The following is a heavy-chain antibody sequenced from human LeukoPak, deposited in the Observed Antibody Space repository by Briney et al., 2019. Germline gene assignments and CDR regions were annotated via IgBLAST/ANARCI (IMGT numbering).Heavy chain of an antibody. CDR1: GFTFSSYT. CDR2: ISSSSSTI. D-gene: IGHD3-22*01. V-gene: IGHV3-48*01. Sequence: PGGSLRLSCAASGFTFSSYTINWVRQAPGRGLEWVSYISSSSSTIYYADSVKGRFTISRDNAKNSLFLQMNSLRAEDTAVYYCAKDRPQYYDSSGYYFDYYFDYWGQGTLVTVSS. CDR3: AKDRPQYYDSSGYYFDYYFDY. J-gene: IGHJ4*02.